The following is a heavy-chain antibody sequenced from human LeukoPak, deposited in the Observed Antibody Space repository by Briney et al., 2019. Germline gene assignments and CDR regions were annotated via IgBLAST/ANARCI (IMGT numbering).Heavy chain of an antibody. D-gene: IGHD3-22*01. Sequence: GGSLRLSCAASGFTFSTYSMNWVRQAPGKGLEWVSSISSGSSFIYYADSVKGRFTISRDNPKNSLFLQMNSLRAEDTAVYYCARESSGYFYWGQGTLVTVSS. CDR3: ARESSGYFY. CDR2: ISSGSSFI. J-gene: IGHJ4*02. V-gene: IGHV3-21*01. CDR1: GFTFSTYS.